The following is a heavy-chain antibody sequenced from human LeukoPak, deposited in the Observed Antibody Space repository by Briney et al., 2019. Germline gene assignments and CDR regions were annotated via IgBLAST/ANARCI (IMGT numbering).Heavy chain of an antibody. CDR3: ARDQEGFDY. V-gene: IGHV1-46*01. CDR2: IYPRDGST. CDR1: GYTFTSNY. J-gene: IGHJ4*02. Sequence: ASVKASCKASGYTFTSNYLHWVRHAPGQGLEWMGMIYPRDGSTSYEQKFQGRVNVTRDTSTSTVHMELSGLRSEDTAVYYCARDQEGFDYWGQGTRVTVSS.